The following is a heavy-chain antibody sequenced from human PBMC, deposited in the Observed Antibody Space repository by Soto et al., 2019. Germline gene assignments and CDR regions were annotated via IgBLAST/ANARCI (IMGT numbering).Heavy chain of an antibody. J-gene: IGHJ5*02. CDR3: ATVRDIVVVPATPFDP. V-gene: IGHV1-24*01. D-gene: IGHD2-2*01. CDR1: GYTLTELS. CDR2: FDPEDGET. Sequence: ASVKVSCKVSGYTLTELSMHWVRQAPGKGLEWMGGFDPEDGETIYAQKFQGRVTMTEDTSTDTAYMELSSLRSEDTAVYYCATVRDIVVVPATPFDPWGQGTLVTVSS.